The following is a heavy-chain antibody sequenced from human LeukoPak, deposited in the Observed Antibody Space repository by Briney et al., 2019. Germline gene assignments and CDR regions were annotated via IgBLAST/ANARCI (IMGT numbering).Heavy chain of an antibody. D-gene: IGHD3-22*01. Sequence: GASVKVSCKASGYTFTGYYMHWVRQAPGQGLEWMGWINPNSGGTNNAQKFQGRVTMTRDTSINTAYMELSRLRSDDTAVYYCARERIYYYDSSGYYYEYDAFDIWGQGTMVTVSS. CDR1: GYTFTGYY. CDR3: ARERIYYYDSSGYYYEYDAFDI. V-gene: IGHV1-2*02. CDR2: INPNSGGT. J-gene: IGHJ3*02.